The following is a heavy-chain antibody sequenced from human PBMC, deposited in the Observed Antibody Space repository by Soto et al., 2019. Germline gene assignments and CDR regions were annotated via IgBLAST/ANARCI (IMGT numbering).Heavy chain of an antibody. CDR2: IWYDGSNK. J-gene: IGHJ4*02. CDR3: ARDGARKVRPRGYYFDY. V-gene: IGHV3-33*01. Sequence: GGSLRLSCAASGFTFSSYGMHWVRQAPGKGLEWVAVIWYDGSNKYYADSVKGRFTISRDNSKNTLYLQMNSLRAEDTAVYYCARDGARKVRPRGYYFDYWGQGTLVTVSS. D-gene: IGHD6-6*01. CDR1: GFTFSSYG.